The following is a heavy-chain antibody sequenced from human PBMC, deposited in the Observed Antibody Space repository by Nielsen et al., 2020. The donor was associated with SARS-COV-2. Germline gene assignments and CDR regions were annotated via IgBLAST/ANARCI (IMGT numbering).Heavy chain of an antibody. J-gene: IGHJ4*02. Sequence: GGSLRLSCAASGFTFNNAWMSWVRQAPGKGLEWVGRIKSKTDGGTTDYAAPVKGRFAISRDDSKNTLYLQMNSLKTEDTAVYYCTTGTVTTSYYFDYWGQGTLVTVSS. CDR1: GFTFNNAW. CDR2: IKSKTDGGTT. V-gene: IGHV3-15*01. D-gene: IGHD4-11*01. CDR3: TTGTVTTSYYFDY.